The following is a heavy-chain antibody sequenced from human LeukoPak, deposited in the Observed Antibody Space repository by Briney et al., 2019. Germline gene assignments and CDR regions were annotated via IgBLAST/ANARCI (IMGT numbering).Heavy chain of an antibody. V-gene: IGHV3-33*06. Sequence: GRSLRLSCAASGFTFSSYGMHWVRQAPGKGLEWVAVIWYDGSNKYYAYSVKGRFTISRDNSKNTLYLQMNSLRAEDTAVYYCAKGHHHFDYWGQGTLVTVSS. CDR3: AKGHHHFDY. CDR2: IWYDGSNK. J-gene: IGHJ4*02. D-gene: IGHD1-14*01. CDR1: GFTFSSYG.